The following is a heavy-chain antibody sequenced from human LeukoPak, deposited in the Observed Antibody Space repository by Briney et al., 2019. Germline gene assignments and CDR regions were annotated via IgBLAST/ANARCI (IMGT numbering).Heavy chain of an antibody. CDR3: ARPPAGYYYDSSGYFQH. J-gene: IGHJ1*01. Sequence: PGGSLRLSCAASGFTFSSYSMNWVRQASGKGLEWVSSISSSGSHMYYADSVKGRFTISRDNAKNSLYLQMNSLRAEDTAVYYCARPPAGYYYDSSGYFQHWGQGTLVTVSS. V-gene: IGHV3-21*06. D-gene: IGHD3-22*01. CDR2: ISSSGSHM. CDR1: GFTFSSYS.